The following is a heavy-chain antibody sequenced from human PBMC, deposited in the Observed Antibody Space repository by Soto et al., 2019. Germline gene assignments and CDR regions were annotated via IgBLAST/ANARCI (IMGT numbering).Heavy chain of an antibody. Sequence: APVKVSCKASGYTFTSYGISWVRQAPGQGLEWMGWISAYNGNTNYAQKLQGRVTMTTDTSTSTAYMELRSLRSDDTAVYYCARDRDVVVVAAPYYYYYGMDVWGQGTTVTVSS. CDR1: GYTFTSYG. CDR2: ISAYNGNT. CDR3: ARDRDVVVVAAPYYYYYGMDV. V-gene: IGHV1-18*04. J-gene: IGHJ6*02. D-gene: IGHD2-15*01.